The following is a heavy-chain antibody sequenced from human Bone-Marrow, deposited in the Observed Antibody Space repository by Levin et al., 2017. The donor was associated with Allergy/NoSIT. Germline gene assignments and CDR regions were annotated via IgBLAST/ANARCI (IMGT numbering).Heavy chain of an antibody. CDR2: ISYDGSNK. D-gene: IGHD6-19*01. J-gene: IGHJ6*02. CDR3: AKDRRSSGHYYYGMDV. V-gene: IGHV3-30*18. Sequence: PGGSLRLSCAASGFTFSSYGMHWVRQAPGKGLEWVAVISYDGSNKYYADSVKGRFTISRDNSKNTLYLQMNSLRAEDTAVYYCAKDRRSSGHYYYGMDVWGQGTTVTVSS. CDR1: GFTFSSYG.